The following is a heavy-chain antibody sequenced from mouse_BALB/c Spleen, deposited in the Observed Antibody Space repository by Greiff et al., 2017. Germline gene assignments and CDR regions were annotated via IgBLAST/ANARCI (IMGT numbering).Heavy chain of an antibody. CDR3: ARSGTSWFAY. V-gene: IGHV3-8*02. D-gene: IGHD4-1*01. CDR1: GYSFTSGY. CDR2: ISYSGST. Sequence: EVKLVESGPSLVKPSQSLSLSCSATGYSFTSGYWNWIRQIPGNKLEYMGYISYSGSTYYNPSHNSRISITRDTSKNQYYLQLNSVTTEDTATYYCARSGTSWFAYWGQGTLVTVSA. J-gene: IGHJ3*01.